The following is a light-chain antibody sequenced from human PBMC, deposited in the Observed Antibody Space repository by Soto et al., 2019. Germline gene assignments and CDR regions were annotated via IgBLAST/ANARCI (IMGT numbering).Light chain of an antibody. CDR2: GAS. J-gene: IGKJ1*01. Sequence: EIVLTQSPGTLSLCPGERATLSCRASQSVSSSYLAWYQQKPGQAPRLLIYGASSRATGIPDRFSGSGSGTDFTLTISRLEPEDFAEYYCQQYGSSPPTFGQGTKVDIK. V-gene: IGKV3-20*01. CDR3: QQYGSSPPT. CDR1: QSVSSSY.